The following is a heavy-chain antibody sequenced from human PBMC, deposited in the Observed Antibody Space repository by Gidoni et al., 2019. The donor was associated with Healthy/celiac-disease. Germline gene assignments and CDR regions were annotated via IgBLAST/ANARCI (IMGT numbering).Heavy chain of an antibody. J-gene: IGHJ6*02. D-gene: IGHD6-13*01. CDR1: GFTFRSHG. CDR3: ARVVAAAGMPWGLYYGMDV. CDR2: IWYDGSNK. V-gene: IGHV3-33*01. Sequence: QVQLVESGGGVVKPGRSLRLSCAASGFTFRSHGMHWVRQAPGKGLEWVAVIWYDGSNKYYADSVKGRFTISRDNSKNTLYLQMNSLRAEDTAVYYCARVVAAAGMPWGLYYGMDVWGQGTTVTVSS.